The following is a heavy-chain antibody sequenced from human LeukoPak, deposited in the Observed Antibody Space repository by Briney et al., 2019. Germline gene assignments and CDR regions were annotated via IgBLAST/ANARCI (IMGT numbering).Heavy chain of an antibody. CDR2: IDNDGHGI. CDR1: GFAFSGYW. Sequence: GGSLRLSCAASGFAFSGYWMHWVRQGPEKGLELVSRIDNDGHGIIYADSVKGRFTTSRDNAKNTLYLQMNSLRVEDTAVYYCAAGGGWDPSFGVVTHIDVWGKGTTVAVS. CDR3: AAGGGWDPSFGVVTHIDV. D-gene: IGHD3-3*01. J-gene: IGHJ6*03. V-gene: IGHV3-74*01.